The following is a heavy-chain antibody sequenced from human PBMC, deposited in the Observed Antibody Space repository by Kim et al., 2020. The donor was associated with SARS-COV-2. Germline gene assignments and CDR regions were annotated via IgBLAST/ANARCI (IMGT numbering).Heavy chain of an antibody. CDR3: ARIGRGYSYGSDDAFDI. CDR1: GGTFSSYA. D-gene: IGHD5-18*01. Sequence: SVKVSCKASGGTFSSYAISWVRQAPGQGLEWMGGIIPIFGTANYAQKFQGRVTITADESTSTAYMELSSLRSEDTAVYYCARIGRGYSYGSDDAFDIWGQGTMVTVSS. J-gene: IGHJ3*02. CDR2: IIPIFGTA. V-gene: IGHV1-69*13.